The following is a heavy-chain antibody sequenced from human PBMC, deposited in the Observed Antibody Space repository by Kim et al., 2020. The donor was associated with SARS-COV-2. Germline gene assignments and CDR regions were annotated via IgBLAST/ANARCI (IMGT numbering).Heavy chain of an antibody. D-gene: IGHD3-10*01. J-gene: IGHJ4*02. CDR3: AKVGINMVRGVIRD. V-gene: IGHV3-23*01. Sequence: ADSVKGRFTISRDNSKNTLYLQMNSLRAEDTAVYYCAKVGINMVRGVIRDWGQGTLVTVSS.